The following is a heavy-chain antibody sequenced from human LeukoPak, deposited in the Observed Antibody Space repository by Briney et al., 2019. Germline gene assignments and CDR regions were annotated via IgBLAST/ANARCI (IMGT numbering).Heavy chain of an antibody. CDR1: GFTFSSYS. J-gene: IGHJ4*02. Sequence: GGSLRLSCAASGFTFSSYSMNWVRQAPGKGLEWVSSISSSSSYIYYADSVKGRFTISRDNSKNTLYLQMNSLRAEDTAVYYCAKYLRGLEWGQGTLVTVSS. CDR3: AKYLRGLE. V-gene: IGHV3-21*04. D-gene: IGHD2-2*02. CDR2: ISSSSSYI.